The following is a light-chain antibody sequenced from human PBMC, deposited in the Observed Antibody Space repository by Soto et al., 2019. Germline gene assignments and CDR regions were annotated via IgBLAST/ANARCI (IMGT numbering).Light chain of an antibody. V-gene: IGLV1-44*01. CDR1: SSNIGSNT. J-gene: IGLJ3*02. CDR3: AAWDDSLNGPSWV. Sequence: QTVVTQPPSASGTPGQRVTISCSGSSSNIGSNTVNWYQQLPGTAPKLLIYSNNQRPSGVPDRFSGSKSGTSASLAISGLQSEDEADYYCAAWDDSLNGPSWVIGGGTKLTVL. CDR2: SNN.